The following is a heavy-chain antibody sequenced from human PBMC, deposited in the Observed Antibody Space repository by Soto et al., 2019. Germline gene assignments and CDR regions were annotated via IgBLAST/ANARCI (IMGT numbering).Heavy chain of an antibody. CDR1: GFSVSNNY. CDR3: ARGECGGDYDRAFDF. J-gene: IGHJ4*02. D-gene: IGHD2-21*02. CDR2: IYSGGSA. Sequence: PGGSLRLSCAASGFSVSNNYMAWVRQAPGKGLEWVSVIYSGGSAAYADFVKGRFIIPRDNSKNTVSLQMNSLTTEDTAVYYCARGECGGDYDRAFDFWGQGTLVTVSS. V-gene: IGHV3-53*01.